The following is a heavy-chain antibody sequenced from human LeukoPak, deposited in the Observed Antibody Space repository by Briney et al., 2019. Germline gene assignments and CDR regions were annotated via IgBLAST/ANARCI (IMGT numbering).Heavy chain of an antibody. J-gene: IGHJ4*02. V-gene: IGHV3-15*01. CDR2: IKSKTDGETT. CDR1: GFTFTSYS. CDR3: TTDLGTYYHGSQRLIPIDY. Sequence: NAGGSLRLSCAASGFTFTSYSMIWVRQAPGKGLEWIGRIKSKTDGETTNYAEPVRGRFTISRDDSKSAVYLQMNSLKIEDTAVYYCTTDLGTYYHGSQRLIPIDYWGQGTLVTVSS. D-gene: IGHD3-10*01.